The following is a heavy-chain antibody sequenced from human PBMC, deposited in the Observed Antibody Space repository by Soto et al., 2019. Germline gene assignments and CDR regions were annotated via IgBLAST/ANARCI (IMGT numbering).Heavy chain of an antibody. CDR1: GFTFGAYG. CDR2: ISYDGSNK. J-gene: IGHJ4*02. V-gene: IGHV3-30*18. D-gene: IGHD3-22*01. Sequence: GGSLRLSCAAAGFTFGAYGMHWVSKAPGKGLEWVAVISYDGSNKYYADSVKGRFTISRDNSKNTLYLQMNSLRAEDTAVYYCAKVDSYYYDSSGYYYPSPDYWGQGTLVTVSS. CDR3: AKVDSYYYDSSGYYYPSPDY.